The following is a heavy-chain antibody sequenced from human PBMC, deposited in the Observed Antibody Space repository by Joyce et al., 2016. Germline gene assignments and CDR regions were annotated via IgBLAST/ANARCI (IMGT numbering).Heavy chain of an antibody. J-gene: IGHJ4*02. V-gene: IGHV2-5*02. CDR2: VYWDDDK. D-gene: IGHD6-6*01. Sequence: WIRQTPGKALEWLALVYWDDDKRYSPSLKNRLTITKDTSKNQVVLIMTNLDPVDTATYYCARKSMAFEYYFDYWGPGILVAVSS. CDR3: ARKSMAFEYYFDY.